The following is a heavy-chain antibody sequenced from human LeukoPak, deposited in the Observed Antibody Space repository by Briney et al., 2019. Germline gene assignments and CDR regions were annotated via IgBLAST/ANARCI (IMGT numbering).Heavy chain of an antibody. CDR3: ARDGTQLWSYLPLN. CDR1: GFTFSSYW. D-gene: IGHD5-18*01. V-gene: IGHV3-7*03. J-gene: IGHJ4*02. Sequence: GGSLRLSCAASGFTFSSYWMSWVRQAPGKGLEWVASIKQDGSEKYYVDSVKGRFTISRDNAKNSLYLQMNSLRAEDTAVYYCARDGTQLWSYLPLNWGQGTLVTVSS. CDR2: IKQDGSEK.